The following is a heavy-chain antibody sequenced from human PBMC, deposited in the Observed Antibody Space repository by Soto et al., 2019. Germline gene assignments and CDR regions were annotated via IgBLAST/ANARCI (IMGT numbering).Heavy chain of an antibody. D-gene: IGHD4-17*01. Sequence: QVQLVQSGAEVKKPGSPVKVSCKASGGTFSSYAISWVRQAPGQGLEWMGGITPIFGTANYAQKFQGRVTITADESTSTADMELSSLRSEDTAVYYCARDQTPAYGDYVPFDCWGQGTLVTVSS. V-gene: IGHV1-69*01. CDR2: ITPIFGTA. CDR1: GGTFSSYA. J-gene: IGHJ4*02. CDR3: ARDQTPAYGDYVPFDC.